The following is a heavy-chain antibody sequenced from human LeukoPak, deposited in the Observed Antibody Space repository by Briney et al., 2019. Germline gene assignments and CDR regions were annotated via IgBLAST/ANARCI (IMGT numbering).Heavy chain of an antibody. CDR2: IYYSGST. Sequence: KPSETLSLTCTVSGGSISSSSYYWGWIRQPPGKGLEWIGSIYYSGSTYYNPSLKSRVTISVDTSKNQFSLKLSSVTAADTAVYYCARDGFGSYGYDAWGQGTLVTVSS. CDR3: ARDGFGSYGYDA. J-gene: IGHJ5*02. V-gene: IGHV4-39*02. CDR1: GGSISSSSYY. D-gene: IGHD5-18*01.